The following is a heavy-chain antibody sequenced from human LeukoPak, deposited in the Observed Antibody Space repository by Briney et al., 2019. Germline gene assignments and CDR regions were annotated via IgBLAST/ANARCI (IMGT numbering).Heavy chain of an antibody. D-gene: IGHD2-2*01. CDR1: GYTFTGYY. CDR3: ARAKDSGYCSSTSCYARNWFDP. Sequence: ASVKVSCKASGYTFTGYYMHWVRQAPGQGLEWMGWINPNSGGTNYAQKFQGRVTMTRDTSISTAYIELSRLRSDDTAVYYCARAKDSGYCSSTSCYARNWFDPWGQGTLVTVSS. CDR2: INPNSGGT. J-gene: IGHJ5*02. V-gene: IGHV1-2*02.